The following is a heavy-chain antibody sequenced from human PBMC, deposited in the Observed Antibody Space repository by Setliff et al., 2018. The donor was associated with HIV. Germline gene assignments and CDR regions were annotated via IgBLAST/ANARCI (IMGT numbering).Heavy chain of an antibody. Sequence: PSETLSLTCAVYGGSFSGYYWSWIRQPPGKGLEWIGEINHSGSTNYNPYLKSRVTISVDTSTNQFSLKVSSVTAADTAIYYCAAFFVTPLTTQDFWGQGTLVTV. V-gene: IGHV4-34*01. D-gene: IGHD4-17*01. CDR1: GGSFSGYY. CDR2: INHSGST. CDR3: AAFFVTPLTTQDF. J-gene: IGHJ4*02.